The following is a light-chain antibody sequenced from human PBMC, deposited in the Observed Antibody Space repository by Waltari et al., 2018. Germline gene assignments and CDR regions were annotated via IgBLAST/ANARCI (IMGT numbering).Light chain of an antibody. J-gene: IGKJ4*01. V-gene: IGKV2-30*02. CDR2: KVS. CDR1: QSLVHSDGNTY. Sequence: DVVMTQSPLSLPFTLGQPASISCKSSQSLVHSDGNTYLNWFHQRPGQSPRRLIYKVSNRDSGVPDRFSGSGSGTDFTLTISSLQPEDFATYYCQQSYSSPLTFGGGTNVEIK. CDR3: QQSYSSPLT.